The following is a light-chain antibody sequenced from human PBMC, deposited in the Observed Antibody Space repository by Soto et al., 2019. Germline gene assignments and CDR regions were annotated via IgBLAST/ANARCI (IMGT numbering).Light chain of an antibody. CDR3: QQCATSPLT. J-gene: IGKJ1*01. CDR2: DAS. V-gene: IGKV3-20*01. CDR1: QSVGNNY. Sequence: DIVLTQSPGTLSLSPGERATLSCRASQSVGNNYLTWYQQKPGQAPRLLIYDASNRATGTPDRFSGSGSGTDFTLTISRLEPEDFAVNYCQQCATSPLTFGQGTRVEIK.